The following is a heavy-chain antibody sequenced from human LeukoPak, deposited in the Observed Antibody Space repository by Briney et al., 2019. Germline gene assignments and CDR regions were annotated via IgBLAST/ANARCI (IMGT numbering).Heavy chain of an antibody. CDR2: ITWNSAGI. V-gene: IGHV3-9*03. J-gene: IGHJ3*02. CDR3: AKDRLSGFDAFDI. CDR1: GFTFDDYA. D-gene: IGHD6-25*01. Sequence: GRSLRLSCAASGFTFDDYAMHWVRQAPGKGLECVSGITWNSAGIDYADSVKGRFTISRDNAKNSLYLQMNSLRAEDMALYYCAKDRLSGFDAFDIWGQGTMVTVSS.